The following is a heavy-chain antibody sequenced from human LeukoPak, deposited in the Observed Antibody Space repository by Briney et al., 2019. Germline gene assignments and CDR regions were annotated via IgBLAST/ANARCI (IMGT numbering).Heavy chain of an antibody. D-gene: IGHD3-22*01. CDR2: IIPIFGTA. CDR3: ASFREIWEGDSSGYYFNAFDI. V-gene: IGHV1-69*13. J-gene: IGHJ3*02. Sequence: GASVKVSCTASGGTFSSYAISWVRQAPGQGLEWMGGIIPIFGTANYAQKFQGRVTITADESTSTAYMELSSLRSEDTAVYYCASFREIWEGDSSGYYFNAFDIWGQGTMVTVSS. CDR1: GGTFSSYA.